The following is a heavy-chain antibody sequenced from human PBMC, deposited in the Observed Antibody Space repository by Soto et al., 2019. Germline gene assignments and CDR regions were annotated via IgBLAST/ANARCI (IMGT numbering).Heavy chain of an antibody. V-gene: IGHV4-34*01. Sequence: SETLSLTCAVCGGSFSGYYWSWIRQPPGKGLEWIGEINHSGSTNYNPSLKSRVTISVDTSKNQFSLKLSSVTAADTAVYYCARGLNYYGSGSYLWGQGTLVTVSS. CDR1: GGSFSGYY. CDR2: INHSGST. J-gene: IGHJ4*02. D-gene: IGHD3-10*01. CDR3: ARGLNYYGSGSYL.